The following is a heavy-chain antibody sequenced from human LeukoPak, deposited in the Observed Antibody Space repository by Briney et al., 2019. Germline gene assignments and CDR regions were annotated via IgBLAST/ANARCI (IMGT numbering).Heavy chain of an antibody. D-gene: IGHD6-13*01. CDR3: AKDRETTASGTFDH. V-gene: IGHV3-23*01. J-gene: IGHJ4*02. Sequence: SGGSLRLSCAASGFTFSSYAMSWLRQAPGKGLEWVSAVSGNGDSTYYAGSVKGRFTVSRDNSKNTLYLQMNGLRAEDTAVYYCAKDRETTASGTFDHWGQGTLVTVSS. CDR1: GFTFSSYA. CDR2: VSGNGDST.